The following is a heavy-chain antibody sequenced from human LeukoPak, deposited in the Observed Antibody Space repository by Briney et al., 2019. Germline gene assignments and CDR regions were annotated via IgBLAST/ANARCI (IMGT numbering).Heavy chain of an antibody. J-gene: IGHJ4*02. CDR3: ARERGFIAVAGGFDY. Sequence: SVKVSCKASGGTFSSYSISWVRQAPGQGLEWMGRIIPIFGTANYAQKFQGRVTITTDESTSTAYMELSSLRSEDTAVYYCARERGFIAVAGGFDYWGQGTLVTVSS. V-gene: IGHV1-69*05. CDR1: GGTFSSYS. CDR2: IIPIFGTA. D-gene: IGHD6-19*01.